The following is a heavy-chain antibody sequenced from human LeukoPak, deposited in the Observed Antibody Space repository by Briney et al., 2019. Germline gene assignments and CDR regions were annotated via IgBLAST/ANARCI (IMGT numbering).Heavy chain of an antibody. V-gene: IGHV3-33*01. D-gene: IGHD6-13*01. J-gene: IGHJ4*02. CDR2: IWYDGSNK. CDR3: ARDSSSWLSYYFDY. Sequence: GRSLRLSCAASGFTFSSYGMHWVRQAPGKGLGRVAVIWYDGSNKYYADSVKGRFTISRENSKNTLYLQMNSLRAEGTAVYYCARDSSSWLSYYFDYWGQGTLVTVSS. CDR1: GFTFSSYG.